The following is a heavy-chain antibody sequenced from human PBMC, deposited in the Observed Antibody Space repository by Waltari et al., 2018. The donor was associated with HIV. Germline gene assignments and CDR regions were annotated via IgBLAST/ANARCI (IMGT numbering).Heavy chain of an antibody. Sequence: EVQLVASGGGLVKPGGSLRVSCVGSGFSFCIAWLTWVRQAPGKGLEWVCRIKSKSDGGTTENAAPVKGRFTISRDDSKNTLFLQMNSLKTEDTAVYYCTTVAVGAAFGGSWGQGTLVPVSS. J-gene: IGHJ5*02. CDR1: GFSFCIAW. D-gene: IGHD1-26*01. CDR3: TTVAVGAAFGGS. CDR2: IKSKSDGGTT. V-gene: IGHV3-15*01.